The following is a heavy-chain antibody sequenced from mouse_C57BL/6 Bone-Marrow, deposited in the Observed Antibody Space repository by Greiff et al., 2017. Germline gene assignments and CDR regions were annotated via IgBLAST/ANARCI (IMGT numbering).Heavy chain of an antibody. CDR3: ARKYAMDY. J-gene: IGHJ4*01. CDR2: IRNKANGYTK. Sequence: EVKLQESGGGLVQPGGSLSLSCAASGFTFTDYYMSWVRQPPGKALEWLGFIRNKANGYTKEYSASVKGRFTISRDNSQSIRYLQMNALRADDSATYYCARKYAMDYWGQGTSVTVSS. V-gene: IGHV7-3*01. CDR1: GFTFTDYY.